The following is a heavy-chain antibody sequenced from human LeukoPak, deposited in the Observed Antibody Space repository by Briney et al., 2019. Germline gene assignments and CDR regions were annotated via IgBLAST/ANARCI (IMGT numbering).Heavy chain of an antibody. CDR1: GFTFSSYG. CDR2: ISYDGSNK. D-gene: IGHD3-22*01. Sequence: PGGSLRLSCAASGFTFSSYGMHWVRQAPGKGLEWVAVISYDGSNKYYADSVKGRFTISRDNSKNTLYLQMNSLGAEDTALYYCAKDGPGYYYDSSGPKLGYWGQGTPVTVSS. CDR3: AKDGPGYYYDSSGPKLGY. V-gene: IGHV3-30*18. J-gene: IGHJ4*02.